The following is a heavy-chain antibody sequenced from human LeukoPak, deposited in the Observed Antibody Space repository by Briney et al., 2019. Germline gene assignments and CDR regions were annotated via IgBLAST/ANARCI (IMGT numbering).Heavy chain of an antibody. CDR1: GGSISTYY. V-gene: IGHV4-59*08. CDR2: IYYSGSA. Sequence: SETLSLTCTVSGGSISTYYWSWIRQPPGKGLERIGFIYYSGSANYNPSLKSRVTISVDTSKNQFSLNLSSVTAADTAVYYCARGETSFDYWGQGTLVTVSS. J-gene: IGHJ4*02. CDR3: ARGETSFDY. D-gene: IGHD3-10*01.